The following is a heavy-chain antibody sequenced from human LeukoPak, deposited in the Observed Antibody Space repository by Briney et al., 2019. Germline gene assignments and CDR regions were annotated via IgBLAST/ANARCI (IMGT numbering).Heavy chain of an antibody. CDR2: IYYSGST. D-gene: IGHD6-19*01. CDR1: GGAFSDSSYY. J-gene: IGHJ4*02. CDR3: GKRIDGGRGWIFDN. Sequence: PSETLSLTCTVSGGAFSDSSYYWGWLRQPPGKGLEWIGSIYYSGSTYSDPSHNRRATISEETSNNQFSLQLSSVTAAATAVYYCGKRIDGGRGWIFDNWGRGTRVSVS. V-gene: IGHV4-39*01.